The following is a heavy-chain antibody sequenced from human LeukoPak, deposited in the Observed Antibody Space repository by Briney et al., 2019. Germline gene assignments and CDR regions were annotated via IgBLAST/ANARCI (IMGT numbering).Heavy chain of an antibody. CDR1: GGTFSSYA. CDR2: IIPIFGTA. Sequence: SVKVSCKASGGTFSSYAISWVRKAPGQGLEWMGGIIPIFGTANYAQKFQGRVTITADESTSTAYMELSSLRSEDTAVYYCAIYLTSGWYDYYGMDVWGQGTTVTVSS. J-gene: IGHJ6*02. CDR3: AIYLTSGWYDYYGMDV. D-gene: IGHD6-19*01. V-gene: IGHV1-69*13.